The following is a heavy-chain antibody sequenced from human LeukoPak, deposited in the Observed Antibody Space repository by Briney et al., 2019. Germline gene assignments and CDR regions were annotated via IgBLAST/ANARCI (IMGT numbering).Heavy chain of an antibody. CDR1: GFTFSSYW. CDR2: INSDGSST. Sequence: GGSLRLSCAASGFTFSSYWMHWVRQAPGKGLVWVSRINSDGSSTSYADSVKGRFTISSDNAKNTLYLQMNSLRPDDTAVYYCGRDYTPMDPFVDYWGQGTLVTVSS. V-gene: IGHV3-74*01. J-gene: IGHJ4*02. D-gene: IGHD2-2*03. CDR3: GRDYTPMDPFVDY.